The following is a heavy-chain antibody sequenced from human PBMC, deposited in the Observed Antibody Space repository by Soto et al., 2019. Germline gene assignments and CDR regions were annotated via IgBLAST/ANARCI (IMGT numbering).Heavy chain of an antibody. V-gene: IGHV3-64*01. D-gene: IGHD6-13*01. J-gene: IGHJ3*02. CDR2: ISSNGGST. Sequence: GGSLRLSCAASGFTFSSYAMHWVRQAPGKGLEYVSAISSNGGSTYYANSVKGRFTISRDNSKNTLYLQMGSLRAEDMAVYYCARDSAAAVLGGAFDIWGQGTMVTVSS. CDR1: GFTFSSYA. CDR3: ARDSAAAVLGGAFDI.